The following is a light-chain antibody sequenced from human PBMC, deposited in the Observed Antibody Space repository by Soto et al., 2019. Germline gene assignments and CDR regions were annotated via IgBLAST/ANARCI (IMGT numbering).Light chain of an antibody. CDR2: GAS. J-gene: IGKJ4*01. CDR3: QQYKDWPPLT. CDR1: QSVNIN. Sequence: EIVMTQSPVTLSASPGERVTLSCRASQSVNINLAWYQQGPGQAPRVLIYGASNRASGIPDRFSGSGSGTDFTLTISSLEPDDFALYYCQQYKDWPPLTFGGGTRVEIK. V-gene: IGKV3D-15*01.